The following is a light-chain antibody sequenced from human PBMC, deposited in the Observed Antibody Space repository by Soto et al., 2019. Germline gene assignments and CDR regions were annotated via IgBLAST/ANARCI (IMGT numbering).Light chain of an antibody. J-gene: IGLJ1*01. CDR3: LSYTSSSTYV. Sequence: QSALTQPPSVSGSPGQSVTIFCTGTSSDVGSYNRVSWYQQPPGTAPKLMIYEVSDRPSGVPDRFSGSKSGNTASLTISGLQAEDEAYYCCLSYTSSSTYVFGTGTKVTVL. CDR2: EVS. V-gene: IGLV2-18*02. CDR1: SSDVGSYNR.